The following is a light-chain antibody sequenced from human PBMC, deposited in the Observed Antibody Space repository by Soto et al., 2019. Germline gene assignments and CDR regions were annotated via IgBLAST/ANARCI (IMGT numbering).Light chain of an antibody. CDR2: GTS. J-gene: IGKJ1*01. V-gene: IGKV3-20*01. Sequence: EIVLTQSPGTLSLSPGERGTLSCSASQSVSSSYLAWYQQKPGQAPRLLMYGTSTRATGTPDRFSGSGSGTDFTLTISSLEPEDVAVYYCQQYGSSPRTFGQGTKVDIK. CDR3: QQYGSSPRT. CDR1: QSVSSSY.